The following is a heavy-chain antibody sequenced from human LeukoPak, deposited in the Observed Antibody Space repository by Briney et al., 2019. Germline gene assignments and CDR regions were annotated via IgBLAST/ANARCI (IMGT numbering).Heavy chain of an antibody. CDR2: INHSGST. D-gene: IGHD3-16*01. CDR1: GGSFSGYY. V-gene: IGHV4-34*01. Sequence: SETLSLTCAVYGGSFSGYYWSWIRQPPGKGLEWIGEINHSGSTNYNPSLKSRVTISVDTSKNQFSLKLSSVTAADTAVYYCTRAGTWGSWVDAFDIWGQGTMVTVSS. CDR3: TRAGTWGSWVDAFDI. J-gene: IGHJ3*02.